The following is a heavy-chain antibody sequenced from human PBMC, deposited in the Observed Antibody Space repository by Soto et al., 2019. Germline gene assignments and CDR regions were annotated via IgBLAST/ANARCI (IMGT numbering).Heavy chain of an antibody. CDR2: IIPIFGTA. CDR1: GGTFSSYA. V-gene: IGHV1-69*12. CDR3: ARSPRGQEYYYGMDV. Sequence: QVQLVQSGAEVKKPGSSVKVSCKASGGTFSSYAINWVRQAPGQGLEWMGGIIPIFGTADYAQKFQGRVTIIADESTSTAYMELSSLRSEDTDVYYCARSPRGQEYYYGMDVWGQGTTVTVSS. D-gene: IGHD5-12*01. J-gene: IGHJ6*02.